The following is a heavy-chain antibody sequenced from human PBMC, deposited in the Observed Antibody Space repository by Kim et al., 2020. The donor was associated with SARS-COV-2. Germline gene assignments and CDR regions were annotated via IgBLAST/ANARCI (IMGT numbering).Heavy chain of an antibody. CDR2: VYHSGST. CDR3: ARDRGGEYTYGRDAFDI. J-gene: IGHJ3*02. Sequence: SETLSLTCAVSGGSISSSNWWSWVRQPPGKGLEWIGEVYHSGSTYYNPSLESRVIISVDKSKNHFSLNLSSVTAADTAVYYCARDRGGEYTYGRDAFDIWGQGTMVSVSS. CDR1: GGSISSSNW. D-gene: IGHD5-18*01. V-gene: IGHV4-4*02.